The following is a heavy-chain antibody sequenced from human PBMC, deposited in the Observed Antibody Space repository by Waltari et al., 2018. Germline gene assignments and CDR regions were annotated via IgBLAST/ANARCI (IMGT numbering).Heavy chain of an antibody. D-gene: IGHD2-8*02. CDR1: GFTFSTNS. Sequence: EVQLVESGGGLIQPGGSLRLSCSASGFTFSTNSMNWVRQAPGKGLGWVSYISSSSSTLYYADSVKGRFTISRDNAKNSLYLQMNSLRAEDTAVYYCARGYSTGRSGFDYWGQGTLVTVSS. J-gene: IGHJ4*02. V-gene: IGHV3-48*01. CDR3: ARGYSTGRSGFDY. CDR2: ISSSSSTL.